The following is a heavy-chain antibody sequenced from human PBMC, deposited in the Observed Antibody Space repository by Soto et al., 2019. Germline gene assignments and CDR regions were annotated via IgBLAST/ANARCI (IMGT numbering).Heavy chain of an antibody. J-gene: IGHJ4*02. CDR2: ISGSAASA. CDR3: AKERSSGWTDTFDY. V-gene: IGHV3-23*01. Sequence: EVQLLESGGGLVQPGGSLRLSCAASGFTFSNYAMSWVRQAPGKGLEWVSRISGSAASAYYADSVKGRFTISRDNSKTTLYLQMYSLGAEDTAVYYCAKERSSGWTDTFDYWGQGSLVTVSS. CDR1: GFTFSNYA. D-gene: IGHD6-19*01.